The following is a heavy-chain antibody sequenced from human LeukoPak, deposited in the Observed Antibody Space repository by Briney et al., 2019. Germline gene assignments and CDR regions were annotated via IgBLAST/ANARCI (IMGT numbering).Heavy chain of an antibody. CDR2: IYHGGST. CDR3: ARGTRDPRIVVVPAARPNWFDP. V-gene: IGHV4-30-2*01. CDR1: GGSISSGGYY. Sequence: PSETLSLTCTVSGGSISSGGYYWSWIRQPPGKGLEWIGYIYHGGSTYYNPSLKSRVTISVDRSKNQFSLKLSSVTAADTAVYYCARGTRDPRIVVVPAARPNWFDPWGQGTLVTVSS. J-gene: IGHJ5*02. D-gene: IGHD2-2*01.